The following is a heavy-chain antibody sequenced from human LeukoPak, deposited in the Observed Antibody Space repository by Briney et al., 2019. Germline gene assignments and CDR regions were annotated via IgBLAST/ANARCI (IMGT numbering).Heavy chain of an antibody. J-gene: IGHJ6*04. CDR3: ATRYCTISACRASSYKSFDV. D-gene: IGHD2-8*01. V-gene: IGHV3-7*01. CDR2: IKEDGDEG. CDR1: GFTFSSYW. Sequence: GGSLRLSCAASGFTFSSYWMTWVRQAPGKGLEWVANIKEDGDEGFYVDSVKGRFTVSRDNAKNSVYLQLTSLRAEDTAVYFCATRYCTISACRASSYKSFDVWGKGTTVIVSS.